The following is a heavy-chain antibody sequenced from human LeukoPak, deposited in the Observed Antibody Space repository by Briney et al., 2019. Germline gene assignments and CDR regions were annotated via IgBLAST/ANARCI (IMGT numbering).Heavy chain of an antibody. CDR1: GFTFSSYA. Sequence: GGSLRLSCAASGFTFSSYAMHWVRQAPGKGLEWVAVISYDGSNKYYADSVKGRFTISRDNSKNTLYLQMNSLRAEDTAVYYCARVRGQWLAEDAFDIWGQGTMVTVSS. D-gene: IGHD6-19*01. J-gene: IGHJ3*02. V-gene: IGHV3-30-3*01. CDR2: ISYDGSNK. CDR3: ARVRGQWLAEDAFDI.